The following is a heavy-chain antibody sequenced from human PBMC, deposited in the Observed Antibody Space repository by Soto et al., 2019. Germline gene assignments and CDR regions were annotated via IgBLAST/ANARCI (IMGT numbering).Heavy chain of an antibody. CDR3: AKDQGSSWYEIDY. J-gene: IGHJ4*02. Sequence: PGGSLRLSCAASGFTFSNYAVTWVRQAPGKGLEWASTISGSGGSTYYADSVKGRSTISRDNSKNTLYLQMNSLRAEDTAVYYCAKDQGSSWYEIDYWGQGTLVTVS. CDR2: ISGSGGST. D-gene: IGHD6-13*01. V-gene: IGHV3-23*01. CDR1: GFTFSNYA.